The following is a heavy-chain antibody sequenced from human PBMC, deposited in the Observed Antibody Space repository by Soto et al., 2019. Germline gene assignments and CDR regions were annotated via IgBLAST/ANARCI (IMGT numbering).Heavy chain of an antibody. V-gene: IGHV1-3*01. J-gene: IGHJ4*02. D-gene: IGHD5-12*01. CDR2: INADNGNT. CDR1: GYIFSNYA. CDR3: ARNPRDGYTDY. Sequence: ASVKVSCKPSGYIFSNYAMHWVRQAPGQRLEWMGWINADNGNTKYSQKFQGRVTITRDTSASTAYMELSSLRSEDTAVYYCARNPRDGYTDYWGQGTLVTVSS.